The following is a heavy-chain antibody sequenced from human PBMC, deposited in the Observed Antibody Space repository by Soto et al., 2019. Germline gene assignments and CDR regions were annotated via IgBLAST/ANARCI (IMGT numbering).Heavy chain of an antibody. CDR1: GYNFANNA. V-gene: IGHV1-3*01. Sequence: QVHLVQSGAEVNEPGASVRLSCRTSGYNFANNAIQWVRQAPGQTFEWLAWNNGGNDDTRYSQNYQARLTISTDTYANKFYMEMSSLTPEDTAVYYCARGGLMLVEGSHYYHDIDVWGQGTTVTVYS. CDR3: ARGGLMLVEGSHYYHDIDV. J-gene: IGHJ6*02. D-gene: IGHD3-10*02. CDR2: NNGGNDDT.